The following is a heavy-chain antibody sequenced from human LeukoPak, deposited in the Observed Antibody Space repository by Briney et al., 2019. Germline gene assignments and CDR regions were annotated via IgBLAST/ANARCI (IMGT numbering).Heavy chain of an antibody. J-gene: IGHJ6*02. CDR1: GFTFSDYY. CDR3: AREYYYGMDV. CDR2: IRHKGGSFST. Sequence: PGGSLRLSCAASGFTFSDYYMDWVRQAPGKGLEWVAQIRHKGGSFSTYYAASVRGRLSISREDLKNSVHLQMNSLKTEDTALYYCAREYYYGMDVWGQGTTVTVSS. V-gene: IGHV3-72*01.